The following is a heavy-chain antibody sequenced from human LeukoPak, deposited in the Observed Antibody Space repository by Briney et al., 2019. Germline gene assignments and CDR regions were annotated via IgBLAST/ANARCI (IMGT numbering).Heavy chain of an antibody. CDR2: MNGEGTTI. J-gene: IGHJ4*02. V-gene: IGHV3-74*01. CDR3: ATARNFRFEY. Sequence: GGSLRLSCATSGLTFRTTWMHWVRQAPGKGLMWVSRMNGEGTTIDYADSVKGRFTVSRDYAKNTLFLQMNNLRTEDTALYFCATARNFRFEYWGQGSLVTFAS. CDR1: GLTFRTTW. D-gene: IGHD1-7*01.